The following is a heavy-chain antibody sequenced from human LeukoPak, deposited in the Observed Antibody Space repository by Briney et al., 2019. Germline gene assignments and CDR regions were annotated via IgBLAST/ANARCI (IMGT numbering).Heavy chain of an antibody. J-gene: IGHJ1*01. V-gene: IGHV3-33*01. Sequence: GGSLILSCSASGFTFISHGMHGVGQAPGKGLEGVAVIWYEGSNKYYAVSVKGRLTHHRDKSKNTQYLQITSLRAEDTAVYYCAFLGYCSGGSCYSDEYFQHWGQGTLVTVPS. CDR1: GFTFISHG. D-gene: IGHD2-15*01. CDR3: AFLGYCSGGSCYSDEYFQH. CDR2: IWYEGSNK.